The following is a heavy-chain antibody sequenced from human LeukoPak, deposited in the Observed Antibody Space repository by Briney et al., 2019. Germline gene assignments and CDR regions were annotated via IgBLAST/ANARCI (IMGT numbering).Heavy chain of an antibody. J-gene: IGHJ4*02. Sequence: GGSLRLSCTASGFTFGDYAMSWVRQAPGKGLEWVGFIRSKAYGGTTEYAASVKGRFTISRDDSKSIAYLQMNSLKTEDTAVYYCTRGSYGDFYYYFDYWGQGTLVTVSS. D-gene: IGHD4-17*01. CDR1: GFTFGDYA. V-gene: IGHV3-49*04. CDR2: IRSKAYGGTT. CDR3: TRGSYGDFYYYFDY.